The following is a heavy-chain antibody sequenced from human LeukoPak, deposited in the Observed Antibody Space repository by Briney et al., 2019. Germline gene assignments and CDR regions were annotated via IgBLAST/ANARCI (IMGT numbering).Heavy chain of an antibody. CDR1: GFTFSDYY. CDR2: ISSSSSTI. D-gene: IGHD4-23*01. V-gene: IGHV3-11*04. Sequence: GGSLRLSCAASGFTFSDYYMSWIRQAPGKGLEWVSYISSSSSTIYYADSVKGRFTISRDNAKNSLYLQMNSLRAEDTAVYYCASNYGGSSDAFDIWGQGTMVTVSS. J-gene: IGHJ3*02. CDR3: ASNYGGSSDAFDI.